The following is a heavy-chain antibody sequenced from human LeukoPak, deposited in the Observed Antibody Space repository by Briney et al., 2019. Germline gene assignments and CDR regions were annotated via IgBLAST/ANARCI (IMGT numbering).Heavy chain of an antibody. D-gene: IGHD2-2*01. CDR2: ISGSGGST. V-gene: IGHV3-23*01. CDR3: AKMGDCSSTSCPPLPYYYYGMDV. CDR1: GFTFSSYA. J-gene: IGHJ6*04. Sequence: GGSLRLSCAASGFTFSSYAMSWVRQAPGKGLEWVSAISGSGGSTYYADSVKGRFTISRDNSKNTLYLQMNSLRAEDTAVYYYAKMGDCSSTSCPPLPYYYYGMDVWGKGTTVTVSS.